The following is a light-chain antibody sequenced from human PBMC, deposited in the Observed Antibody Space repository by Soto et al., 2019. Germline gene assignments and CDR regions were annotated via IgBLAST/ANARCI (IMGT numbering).Light chain of an antibody. V-gene: IGKV3-20*01. CDR1: QSVSSSY. CDR2: GAS. CDR3: QQXGSSPPIT. Sequence: EIVLTQSPGTLSLSPGERATLSCRASQSVSSSYLAWYQQKPGQAPRLLIYGASSRATGIPDRFSGSGSGTDFTLTISRLEPEDFAVYYCQQXGSSPPITFGQGTRLEIK. J-gene: IGKJ5*01.